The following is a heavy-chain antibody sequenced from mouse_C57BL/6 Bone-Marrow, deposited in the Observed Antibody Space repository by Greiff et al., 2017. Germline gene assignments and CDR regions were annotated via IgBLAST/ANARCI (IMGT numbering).Heavy chain of an antibody. CDR3: VRRRGNCDWYFDV. Sequence: QVHVKQSWAELVMPGASVKLSCKASGYTFTSYWMHWVKQRPGQGLEWIGEIDPSDSYTNYNQKFKGKSTLTVDKSSSTAYMQLSSLTSEDSAVYYCVRRRGNCDWYFDVWGTGTTVTVSS. D-gene: IGHD2-1*01. CDR2: IDPSDSYT. J-gene: IGHJ1*03. V-gene: IGHV1-69*01. CDR1: GYTFTSYW.